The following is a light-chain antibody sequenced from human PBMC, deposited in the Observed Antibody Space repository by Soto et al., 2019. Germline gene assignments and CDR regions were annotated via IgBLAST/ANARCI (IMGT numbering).Light chain of an antibody. V-gene: IGLV2-8*01. CDR3: SSYTGNNNLV. Sequence: QSALTQPPSASGSPGQSVTISCAGNSSDVGVYNYVSWYQQHPGKAPKLIIYEVTKRPSGVPDRFSGSKSGSTASLTVSGLQAEDEANYYCSSYTGNNNLVFGGGTKLTVL. CDR1: SSDVGVYNY. CDR2: EVT. J-gene: IGLJ3*02.